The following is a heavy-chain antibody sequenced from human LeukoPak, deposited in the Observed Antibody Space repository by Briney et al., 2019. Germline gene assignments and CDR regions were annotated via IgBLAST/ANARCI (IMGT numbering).Heavy chain of an antibody. CDR3: ARGGYNSGWYLEYFQH. CDR1: GFTFSSYG. Sequence: GGSLRLSCAASGFTFSSYGMHWVRQAPGKGLEWVAVISYDGSNKYYADSVKGRFTISRDNSKNTLYLQMNSLRAEDTAVYYCARGGYNSGWYLEYFQHWGQGTLVTVSS. CDR2: ISYDGSNK. V-gene: IGHV3-30*03. D-gene: IGHD6-19*01. J-gene: IGHJ1*01.